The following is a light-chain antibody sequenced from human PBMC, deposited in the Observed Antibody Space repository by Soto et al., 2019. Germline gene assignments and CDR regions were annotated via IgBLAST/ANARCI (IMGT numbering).Light chain of an antibody. J-gene: IGKJ4*01. Sequence: AIRMTQSPSSFSASTGDRCSITCRATQDIGTYLAWYQQIPGKAPKLLIYDASTLQTGVPSRFSGSGSGTDFTLTISYLQSEDFATYYCQQYNTFGGGTKVDI. CDR1: QDIGTY. CDR2: DAS. V-gene: IGKV1-8*01. CDR3: QQYNT.